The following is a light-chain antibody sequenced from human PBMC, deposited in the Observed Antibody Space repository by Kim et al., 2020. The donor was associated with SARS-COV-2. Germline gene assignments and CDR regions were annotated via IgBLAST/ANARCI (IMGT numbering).Light chain of an antibody. V-gene: IGLV3-21*04. CDR1: NIGSKS. CDR2: YDS. Sequence: SYELTQPPSVSVAPGKTARITCGGNNIGSKSVHWYQQKPGQAPVLVIYYDSDRPSGIPERFSGSNSGNTATLTISRVEAGDEADYYCQVWDSSSDHWVVGGRTQLTV. J-gene: IGLJ3*02. CDR3: QVWDSSSDHWV.